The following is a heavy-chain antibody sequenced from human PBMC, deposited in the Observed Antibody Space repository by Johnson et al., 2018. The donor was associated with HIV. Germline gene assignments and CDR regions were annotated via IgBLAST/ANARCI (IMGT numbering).Heavy chain of an antibody. CDR3: ARALYYYDRGDAFDI. CDR2: INWHGDSP. D-gene: IGHD3-22*01. V-gene: IGHV3-20*04. J-gene: IGHJ3*02. CDR1: GFTFDDYG. Sequence: EVQLVESGGGVVRPGGSLRLSCAASGFTFDDYGMSWVRQAPGKGLEWISGINWHGDSPGYAASVKGRFTISRDNAKNSLYLQMNSLRAEDTAVYYCARALYYYDRGDAFDIWGQGKIVTVSS.